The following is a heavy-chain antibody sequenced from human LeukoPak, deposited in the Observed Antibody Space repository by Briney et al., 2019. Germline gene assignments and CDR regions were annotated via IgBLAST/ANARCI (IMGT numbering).Heavy chain of an antibody. Sequence: GASVKVSCKASGGTFSSYAISWVRQAPGQGLEWMGGIIPIFGTANYAQKFQGRVTITTDESTSTAYMELSSLRSEDTAVYCCATGPVGANDYWGQGTLVTVSS. CDR1: GGTFSSYA. CDR3: ATGPVGANDY. D-gene: IGHD1-26*01. CDR2: IIPIFGTA. V-gene: IGHV1-69*05. J-gene: IGHJ4*02.